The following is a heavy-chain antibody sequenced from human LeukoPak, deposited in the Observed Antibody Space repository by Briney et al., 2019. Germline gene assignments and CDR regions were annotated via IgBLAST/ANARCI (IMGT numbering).Heavy chain of an antibody. D-gene: IGHD4-17*01. CDR3: ARDPNGDYIGAFDM. Sequence: GGSLRLSCAASGFTFSSYAMSWVRQAPGKGLEWVSAIRGGGGSAFYADSVKGRFTISRDNSKYTLFLQMNSLRAEDTAVYYCARDPNGDYIGAFDMWGPGTMVTVSS. CDR1: GFTFSSYA. CDR2: IRGGGGSA. J-gene: IGHJ3*02. V-gene: IGHV3-23*01.